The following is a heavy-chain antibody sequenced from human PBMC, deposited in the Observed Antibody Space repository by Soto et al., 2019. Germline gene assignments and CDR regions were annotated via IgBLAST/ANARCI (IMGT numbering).Heavy chain of an antibody. CDR2: IFPSNSDT. Sequence: PGESLKISCKGSGYSVSSYWIGLVRQMPGKGLEWMGIIFPSNSDTKYRPSFQGQVTISADLSISTAYLQWSSFKASDTAIYYCATHYLNYDYWGQGTLVTVSS. V-gene: IGHV5-51*01. J-gene: IGHJ4*02. D-gene: IGHD1-26*01. CDR3: ATHYLNYDY. CDR1: GYSVSSYW.